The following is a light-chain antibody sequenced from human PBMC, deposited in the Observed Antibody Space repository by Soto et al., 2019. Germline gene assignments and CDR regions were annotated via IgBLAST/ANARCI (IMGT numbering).Light chain of an antibody. Sequence: AIRMTQSPSSLSASTGDRVTITCRASQGISSYLAWYQQTPGKAPKLLIYAASTLQSGVPSRFSGSGSGTDFTLTISCLQSEDFATYYCQQYYSYPFTFGPGTKVDIK. V-gene: IGKV1-8*01. CDR1: QGISSY. J-gene: IGKJ3*01. CDR2: AAS. CDR3: QQYYSYPFT.